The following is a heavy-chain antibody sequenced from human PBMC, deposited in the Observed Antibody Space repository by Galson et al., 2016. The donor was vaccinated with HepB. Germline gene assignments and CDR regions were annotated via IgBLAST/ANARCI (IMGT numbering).Heavy chain of an antibody. D-gene: IGHD3-16*01. Sequence: SLRLSCAASGFTFTSYTMNWVRQAPGKGLEWVSSISVGRSYIYNADSVKGRFTISSDNAKNSLYLQMTSLRAEDTAVYYWARAGLGPIGVWGQGTLATVSS. J-gene: IGHJ4*02. V-gene: IGHV3-21*01. CDR1: GFTFTSYT. CDR3: ARAGLGPIGV. CDR2: ISVGRSYI.